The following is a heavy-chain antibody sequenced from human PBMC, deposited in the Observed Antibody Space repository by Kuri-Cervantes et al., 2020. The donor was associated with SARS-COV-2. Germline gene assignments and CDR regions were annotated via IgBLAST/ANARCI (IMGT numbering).Heavy chain of an antibody. D-gene: IGHD2-21*02. CDR2: INHSGST. J-gene: IGHJ4*02. Sequence: SETLSLTCAVYGGSFSGYYWSWIRQPPGKGLEWIGEINHSGSTNYNPSLKSRVTISVDTSKNQFSLKLSSVTAADTAVYYCARRNCGGDCYYYFDYWGQGTRVTVSS. CDR1: GGSFSGYY. CDR3: ARRNCGGDCYYYFDY. V-gene: IGHV4-34*01.